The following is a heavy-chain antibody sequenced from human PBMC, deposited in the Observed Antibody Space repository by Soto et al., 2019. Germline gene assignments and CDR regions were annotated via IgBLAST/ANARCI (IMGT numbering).Heavy chain of an antibody. J-gene: IGHJ6*02. D-gene: IGHD3-16*01. CDR3: ARVPSPFDYYYAMDV. CDR2: VFSSGTT. CDR1: GDSISSGNKY. V-gene: IGHV4-30-4*01. Sequence: VQLRESGPGLVKPSQTLSLTCTVSGDSISSGNKYWSWIRQPPGKGLEWIGYVFSSGTTYHNPSLKGRVSISLDASENQFSLKFASVTDADSAVYYCARVPSPFDYYYAMDVWGQGTTVTVSS.